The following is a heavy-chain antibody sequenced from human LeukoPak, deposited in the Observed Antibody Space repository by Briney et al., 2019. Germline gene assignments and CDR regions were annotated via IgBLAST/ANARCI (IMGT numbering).Heavy chain of an antibody. D-gene: IGHD2-2*01. Sequence: SETLSLTCAVSGGSINSYYWSWTRQPPGKGLEWIGYIYYSGSTNCNPSLKSRVTISIDTSKNQFSLKLTSVTAADTAVYYCARSRYGNTNTNYYMDVWGKGTTVTVSS. CDR1: GGSINSYY. CDR2: IYYSGST. V-gene: IGHV4-59*01. CDR3: ARSRYGNTNTNYYMDV. J-gene: IGHJ6*03.